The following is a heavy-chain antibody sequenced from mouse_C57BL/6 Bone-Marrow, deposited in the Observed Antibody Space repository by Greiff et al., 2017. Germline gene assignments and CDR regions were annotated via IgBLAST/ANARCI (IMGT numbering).Heavy chain of an antibody. CDR1: GFSLTSYG. J-gene: IGHJ4*01. CDR2: IWGDGST. V-gene: IGHV2-3*01. Sequence: VKLMESGPGLVAPSPSLSITCTVSGFSLTSYGVSWVRQPPGKGLEWLGVIWGDGSTNYHSALISRLSISKDNSKSQVFLKLNSLQTDDTATYYCAKGGWLLPPLYYYAMDYWGQGTSVTVSS. CDR3: AKGGWLLPPLYYYAMDY. D-gene: IGHD2-3*01.